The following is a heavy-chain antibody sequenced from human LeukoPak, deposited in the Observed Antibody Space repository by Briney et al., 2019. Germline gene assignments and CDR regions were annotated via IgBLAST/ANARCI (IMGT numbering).Heavy chain of an antibody. D-gene: IGHD2-15*01. Sequence: GESLKISCKGSGYSFTSYWIGWVRQMPGKGLEWMGIIYPGDSDTRYSPSFQGQVTISADKSISTAYLQWSSLTASDTAMYYFARSLGAIGHCYYYLDVWGKGTTVNVSS. V-gene: IGHV5-51*01. CDR3: ARSLGAIGHCYYYLDV. CDR1: GYSFTSYW. CDR2: IYPGDSDT. J-gene: IGHJ6*03.